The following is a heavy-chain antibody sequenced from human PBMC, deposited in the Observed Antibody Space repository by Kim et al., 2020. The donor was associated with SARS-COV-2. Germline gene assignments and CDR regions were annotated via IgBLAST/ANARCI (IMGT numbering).Heavy chain of an antibody. J-gene: IGHJ4*02. CDR2: IYYSGST. V-gene: IGHV4-59*13. D-gene: IGHD2-15*01. Sequence: SETLSLTCTVSGGSITNYFWSWIRQPPGKGLEWIGHIYYSGSTNYNPSLKSRVTISGATSXHQFSLKLSSVTAADTAXYYXXRAPWLLPDSWGQGTLVTVSS. CDR3: XRAPWLLPDS. CDR1: GGSITNYF.